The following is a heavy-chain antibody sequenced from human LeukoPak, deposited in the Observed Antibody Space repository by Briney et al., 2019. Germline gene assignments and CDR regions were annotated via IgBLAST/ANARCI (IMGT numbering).Heavy chain of an antibody. D-gene: IGHD3-10*01. J-gene: IGHJ5*02. V-gene: IGHV1-46*01. Sequence: ASVKVSCKASGYTFTSYYMHWVRQAPGQGLEWMGIINPSGGSTSYAQKFQGRVTMTRDTSTSTVYMELSSLRSEDTAVYYCARDNPWLGESLGWFDPWGQGTLVTVSS. CDR1: GYTFTSYY. CDR2: INPSGGST. CDR3: ARDNPWLGESLGWFDP.